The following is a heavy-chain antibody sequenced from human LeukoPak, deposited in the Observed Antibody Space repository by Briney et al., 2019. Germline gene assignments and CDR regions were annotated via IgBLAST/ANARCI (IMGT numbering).Heavy chain of an antibody. V-gene: IGHV4-34*01. CDR1: GGSFSGYY. CDR2: INHSGST. Sequence: PSETLSLTCAVYGGSFSGYYWSWIRQPPGKWLEWIGEINHSGSTNYNPSLKSRVTISVDTSKNQFSLKLSSVTAADTAVYYCARDYVWGSYLGRPNWFDPWGQGTLVTVSS. CDR3: ARDYVWGSYLGRPNWFDP. D-gene: IGHD3-16*02. J-gene: IGHJ5*02.